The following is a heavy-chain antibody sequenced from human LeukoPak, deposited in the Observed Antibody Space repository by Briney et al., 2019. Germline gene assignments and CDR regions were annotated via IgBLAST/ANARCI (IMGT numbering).Heavy chain of an antibody. CDR3: ARDGRNSYGPPYGMDV. J-gene: IGHJ6*02. D-gene: IGHD5-18*01. V-gene: IGHV4-38-2*02. CDR2: IHHSGST. Sequence: SETLSLTCTVSGYSISSGYYWGWIRQPPGKGLEWIGSIHHSGSTYYNPSLKSRVTISVDTSKNQFSLKLSSVTAADTAVYYCARDGRNSYGPPYGMDVWGQGTTVTVSS. CDR1: GYSISSGYY.